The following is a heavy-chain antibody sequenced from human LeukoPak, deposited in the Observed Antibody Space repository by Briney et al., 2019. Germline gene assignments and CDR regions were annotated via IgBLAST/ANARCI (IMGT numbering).Heavy chain of an antibody. CDR3: TRFSMARGPKDYMDV. V-gene: IGHV3-74*01. Sequence: PGGSLRLSCAASGFTFSSYWMHWVRQVPGKGLVWVSRISSDGSSTTYADSVRGRFTISRDNAMNMLYLQMSSLRAEDTAVYYCTRFSMARGPKDYMDVCGDGTTVTVSS. J-gene: IGHJ6*03. CDR2: ISSDGSST. D-gene: IGHD3-10*01. CDR1: GFTFSSYW.